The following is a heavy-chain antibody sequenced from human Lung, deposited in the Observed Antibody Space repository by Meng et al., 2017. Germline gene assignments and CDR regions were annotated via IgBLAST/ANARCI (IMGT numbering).Heavy chain of an antibody. Sequence: QGRLGRLGAEVKKPGAAMNVSCQPSGYNFPDYYLHRVRRGPGQGLEWMGRINPKSGDTHYAQKFQARVTMTGDTSISTAYMELSGLRSDDTAMYYCARDEAISAAGKLFGDYWGQGTLVTVSS. CDR3: ARDEAISAAGKLFGDY. CDR1: GYNFPDYY. D-gene: IGHD6-25*01. CDR2: INPKSGDT. V-gene: IGHV1-2*06. J-gene: IGHJ4*02.